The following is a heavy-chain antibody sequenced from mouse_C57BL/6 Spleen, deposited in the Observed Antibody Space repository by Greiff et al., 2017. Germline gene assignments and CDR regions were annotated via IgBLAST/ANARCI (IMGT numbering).Heavy chain of an antibody. D-gene: IGHD1-1*01. J-gene: IGHJ3*01. CDR1: GFTFSSYA. V-gene: IGHV5-4*01. CDR2: ISDGGSYT. Sequence: EVHLVESGGGLVKPGGSLKLSCAASGFTFSSYAMSWVRQTPEKRLEWVATISDGGSYTYYPDNVKGRFTISRDNAKNNLYLQMSHLKSEDTAMYYCARVYYYGSSPWFAYWGQGTLVTVSA. CDR3: ARVYYYGSSPWFAY.